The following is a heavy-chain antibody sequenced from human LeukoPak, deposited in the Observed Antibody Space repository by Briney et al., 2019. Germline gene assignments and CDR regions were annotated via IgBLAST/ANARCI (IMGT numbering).Heavy chain of an antibody. CDR2: IRYDGSNK. CDR3: AKDRPSYSSSGRLFDY. Sequence: GGSLRLSCAASGFTLSRYGMHWVRQAPGKGLEWVAFIRYDGSNKYYAHSVKGRFIISRDNSKNTLYLQMNSLRAEDTAVYYCAKDRPSYSSSGRLFDYWGQGTLVTVSS. CDR1: GFTLSRYG. D-gene: IGHD6-13*01. V-gene: IGHV3-30*02. J-gene: IGHJ4*02.